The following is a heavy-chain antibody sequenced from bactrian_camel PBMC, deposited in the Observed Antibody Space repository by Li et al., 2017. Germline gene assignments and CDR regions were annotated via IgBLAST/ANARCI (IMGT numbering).Heavy chain of an antibody. D-gene: IGHD2*01. J-gene: IGHJ7*01. Sequence: HVQLVESGGGSVQTGGSLRLSCAASGFTFSDIRMAWVRQSQEKGLEWVATINPAGGLTYILGSLKGQFTISRDNAKNTLYLEMNSLKPEDTAMYYCAAGTVVFTYWGKGTQVTVS. V-gene: IGHV3S1*01. CDR1: GFTFSDIR. CDR2: INPAGGLT.